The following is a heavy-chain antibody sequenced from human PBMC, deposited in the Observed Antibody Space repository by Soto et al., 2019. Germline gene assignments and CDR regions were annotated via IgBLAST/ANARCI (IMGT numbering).Heavy chain of an antibody. CDR2: ISHTGRT. J-gene: IGHJ4*02. D-gene: IGHD4-17*01. CDR3: ARDDTTGLFDF. V-gene: IGHV4-59*01. Sequence: SETLSLTCSVSTGSMRTYYWTWIRQSPGKGLEWIGQISHTGRTKYNPSLESRVTISVDTSRKQFSLKLTSVTAAGTALYYCARDDTTGLFDFWGQGTLVTVYS. CDR1: TGSMRTYY.